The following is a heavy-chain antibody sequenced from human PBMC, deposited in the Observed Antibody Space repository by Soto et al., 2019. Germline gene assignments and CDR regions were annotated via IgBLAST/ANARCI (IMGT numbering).Heavy chain of an antibody. V-gene: IGHV4-30-4*01. D-gene: IGHD3-22*01. CDR1: GGSISSGDYY. J-gene: IGHJ4*02. CDR3: AREGLSGYYDSSGYYY. Sequence: SETLSLTCTVSGGSISSGDYYWSWIRQPPGKGLEWIGYIYYSGSTYYNPSLKSRVTISVDTSKNQFSLKLSSVTAADTAVYYCAREGLSGYYDSSGYYYWGQGTLVTVSS. CDR2: IYYSGST.